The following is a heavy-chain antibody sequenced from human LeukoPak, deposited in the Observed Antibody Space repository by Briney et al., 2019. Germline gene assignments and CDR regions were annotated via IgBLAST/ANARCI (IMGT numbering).Heavy chain of an antibody. D-gene: IGHD3-3*01. CDR1: GFTFSSYS. CDR2: ISSSSSTI. CDR3: ARGPPLRFLEWLRFDY. J-gene: IGHJ4*02. V-gene: IGHV3-48*02. Sequence: GGSLRLSCAASGFTFSSYSMNWVRQAPGKGLEWVSYISSSSSTIYYADSVKGRFTISRDNAKNSLYLQMNNLRDEDTAVYYCARGPPLRFLEWLRFDYWGQGTLVTVSS.